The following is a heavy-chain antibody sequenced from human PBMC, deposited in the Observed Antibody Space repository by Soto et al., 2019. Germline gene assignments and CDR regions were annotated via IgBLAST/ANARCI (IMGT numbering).Heavy chain of an antibody. CDR1: GFTFSSYA. V-gene: IGHV3-30-3*01. Sequence: PGGSLRLSCAASGFTFSSYAMHWVRQAPGKGLEWVAVISYDGSNKYYADSVKGRFTISRDNSKNTLYLQMNSLRAEDTAVYYCARSRAIAVAPDIWGQGTMVTVSS. CDR2: ISYDGSNK. D-gene: IGHD6-19*01. J-gene: IGHJ3*02. CDR3: ARSRAIAVAPDI.